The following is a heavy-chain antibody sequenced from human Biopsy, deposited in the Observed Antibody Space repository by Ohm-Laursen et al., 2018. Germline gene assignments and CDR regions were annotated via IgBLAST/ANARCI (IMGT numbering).Heavy chain of an antibody. J-gene: IGHJ6*02. CDR2: IKNSENYI. CDR3: ATDFGYCGNNVCSSDFYYGMDV. CDR1: GFRFRPFS. Sequence: SLRLSCAASGFRFRPFSMTWVRKAPGRGLEGVSSIKNSENYIYYADSVKGRFIISRDNAKNSLYLQMNGLRVEDTSVYYCATDFGYCGNNVCSSDFYYGMDVWGQGTTVTVSS. V-gene: IGHV3-21*01. D-gene: IGHD5/OR15-5a*01.